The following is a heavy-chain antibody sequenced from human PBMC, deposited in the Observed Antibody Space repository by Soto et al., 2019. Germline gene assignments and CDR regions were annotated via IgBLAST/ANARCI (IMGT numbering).Heavy chain of an antibody. CDR3: ARDGTIYSSGWMRY. CDR1: GFTFSSYA. Sequence: QVQLVESGGGVVQPGRSLRLSCAASGFTFSSYAMHWVRQAPGKGLEWVAVISYDGSNKYYADSVKGRFNISRDNSKNPLYLQMNNLRSEDTALYYCARDGTIYSSGWMRYGDQGTLVTVSS. CDR2: ISYDGSNK. D-gene: IGHD6-19*01. J-gene: IGHJ4*02. V-gene: IGHV3-30-3*01.